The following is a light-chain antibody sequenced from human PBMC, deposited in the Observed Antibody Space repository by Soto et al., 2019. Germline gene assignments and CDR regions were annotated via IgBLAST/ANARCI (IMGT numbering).Light chain of an antibody. Sequence: QSALTQPASVSGSPGQSIIISCTGTSSDVGAYTFVSWYQQHPDKVPKLMIFDVSRRPSGVSDRFSGSKSGNTASLTISGLQPEDEADYYCSSYTSSSTHVFGSGTKVTVL. CDR1: SSDVGAYTF. J-gene: IGLJ1*01. CDR3: SSYTSSSTHV. V-gene: IGLV2-14*03. CDR2: DVS.